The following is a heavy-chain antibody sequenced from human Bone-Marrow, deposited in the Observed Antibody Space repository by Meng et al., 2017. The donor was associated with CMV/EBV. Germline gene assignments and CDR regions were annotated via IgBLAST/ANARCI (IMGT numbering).Heavy chain of an antibody. CDR3: AKGLRDD. V-gene: IGHV3-53*05. J-gene: IGHJ4*02. CDR2: IYSGGST. CDR1: GFTVSSNY. Sequence: GESLKISCAASGFTVSSNYMSWVRQAPGKGLEWVSVIYSGGSTYYADSVKGRFTISRDNSKNTLYLQMNSLRAEDTALYYCAKGLRDDWGQGTRVTVYS.